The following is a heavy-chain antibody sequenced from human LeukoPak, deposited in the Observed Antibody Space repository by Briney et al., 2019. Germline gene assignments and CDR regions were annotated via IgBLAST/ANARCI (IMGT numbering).Heavy chain of an antibody. J-gene: IGHJ4*02. CDR3: ATCKVWDQNCSGGKVHY. Sequence: ASVKVSCKASGYTFTSYYMHWVRQAPGQGLEWMGIINPSGGSTSYAQKFQGRVTMTEDTSTDTAYMELSSLRSEDTAVYYCATCKVWDQNCSGGKVHYWGQGTLVTVSS. CDR1: GYTFTSYY. D-gene: IGHD2-15*01. V-gene: IGHV1-46*01. CDR2: INPSGGST.